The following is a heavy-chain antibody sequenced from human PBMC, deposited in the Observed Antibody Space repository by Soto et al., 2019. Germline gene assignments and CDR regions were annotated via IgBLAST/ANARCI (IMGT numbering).Heavy chain of an antibody. D-gene: IGHD2-15*01. CDR1: GGSISSGDYY. Sequence: LSLTCTVSGGSISSGDYYWSWIRQPPGKGLEWIGYIYYSGSTYYNPSLKSRVTISVDTSKNQFSLKLSSVTAADTAVYYCAREGKVVVAAPNYYYFDYWGQGTLVTVSS. V-gene: IGHV4-30-4*01. J-gene: IGHJ4*02. CDR2: IYYSGST. CDR3: AREGKVVVAAPNYYYFDY.